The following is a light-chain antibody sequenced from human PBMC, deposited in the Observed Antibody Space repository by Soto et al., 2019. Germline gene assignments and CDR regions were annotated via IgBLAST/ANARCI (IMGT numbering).Light chain of an antibody. V-gene: IGLV1-44*01. CDR1: SSNIGSNP. CDR2: TKN. Sequence: QSVLTQSPSVAGTPGQRVTISCSGSSSNIGSNPVNWYQQLPGTAPKLLIYTKNQRPSGVPDRFSGSKSGTSASLAISGLQSEDEADYYCAAWDASLNGWVFGGETKLTVL. CDR3: AAWDASLNGWV. J-gene: IGLJ3*02.